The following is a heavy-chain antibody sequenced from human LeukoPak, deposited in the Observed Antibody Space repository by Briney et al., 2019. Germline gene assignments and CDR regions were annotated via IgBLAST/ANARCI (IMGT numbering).Heavy chain of an antibody. Sequence: ASVKVSCKASGYTFTSYAMNWVRQAPGQGLEWMGWINTNTGNPTYAQGFTGRFVFSLDTSVSTAYLQISSLKAEDTAVYYCARVVRTPFTVTGYYFDYWGQGTLVTVSS. CDR2: INTNTGNP. J-gene: IGHJ4*02. CDR3: ARVVRTPFTVTGYYFDY. D-gene: IGHD4-11*01. CDR1: GYTFTSYA. V-gene: IGHV7-4-1*02.